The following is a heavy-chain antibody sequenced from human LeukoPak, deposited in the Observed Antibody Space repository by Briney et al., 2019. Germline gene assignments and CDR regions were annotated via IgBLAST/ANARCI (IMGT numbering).Heavy chain of an antibody. V-gene: IGHV4-59*08. CDR1: GGSISSYY. D-gene: IGHD3-3*01. CDR2: IYYSGST. CDR3: ARLYDFWSGKKTYYYYYGMDV. J-gene: IGHJ6*02. Sequence: SETLSLTCTVSGGSISSYYWSWIRQPPGKGLEWIGYIYYSGSTNYNPSLKSRVTISVDTSKNQFSLKLSSVTAADTAVYYCARLYDFWSGKKTYYYYYGMDVWGQGTTVTVSS.